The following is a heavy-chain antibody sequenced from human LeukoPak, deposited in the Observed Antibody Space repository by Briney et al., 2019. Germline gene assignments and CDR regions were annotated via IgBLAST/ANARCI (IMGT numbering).Heavy chain of an antibody. CDR1: GGSISSYY. CDR2: IYYSGST. CDR3: ARGRDGYRGAFDI. D-gene: IGHD5-24*01. J-gene: IGHJ3*02. V-gene: IGHV4-59*01. Sequence: PSETLSLTCTVSGGSISSYYWSWIRQPPGKGLEWIGYIYYSGSTNYNPSLKSRVTISVDTSKNQFSLKLSSVTAADTAVYYCARGRDGYRGAFDIWGQGTMVTVSS.